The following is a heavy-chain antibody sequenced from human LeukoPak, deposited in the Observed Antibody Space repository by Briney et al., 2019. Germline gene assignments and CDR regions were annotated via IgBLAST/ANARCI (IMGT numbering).Heavy chain of an antibody. Sequence: GGSLRLSCAASGFTFSSYGMSWVRQAPGKGLEWVSAISGSGGTYYADSVKGRFTISRDNSKNTLYLHMNSLKADDTAVYYCAKSPSIPGSLYFDNWGQGTLVTVSS. V-gene: IGHV3-23*01. CDR3: AKSPSIPGSLYFDN. J-gene: IGHJ4*02. D-gene: IGHD6-25*01. CDR2: ISGSGGT. CDR1: GFTFSSYG.